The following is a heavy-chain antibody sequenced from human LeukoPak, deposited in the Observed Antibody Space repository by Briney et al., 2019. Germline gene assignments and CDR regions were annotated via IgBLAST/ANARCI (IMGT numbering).Heavy chain of an antibody. CDR2: ISYDGSNK. CDR3: ARDLDQWLVLGCFSY. Sequence: GGSLRLSCAASGFTFSSYAMHWVRQAPGKGLEGVAVISYDGSNKYYADSVKGRFTISRDNSKNTLYLQMNSLRAEDTAVYYCARDLDQWLVLGCFSYWGQGTLVTVSS. V-gene: IGHV3-30-3*01. J-gene: IGHJ4*02. CDR1: GFTFSSYA. D-gene: IGHD6-19*01.